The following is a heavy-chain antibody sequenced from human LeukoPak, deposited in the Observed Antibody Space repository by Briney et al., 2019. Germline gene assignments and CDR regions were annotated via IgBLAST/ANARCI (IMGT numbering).Heavy chain of an antibody. V-gene: IGHV4-39*01. CDR3: ARHGSTDYFDY. J-gene: IGHJ4*02. CDR2: IYYSGST. CDR1: GGSISSTTSY. Sequence: SETLSLTCVVSGGSISSTTSYWGWIRQPPGKGLEWIGRIYYSGSTFYNPSLKSRVTISVDTSKNQLSLRLSSVTAADTAVYYCARHGSTDYFDYWGQGTLVTVSS. D-gene: IGHD2-2*03.